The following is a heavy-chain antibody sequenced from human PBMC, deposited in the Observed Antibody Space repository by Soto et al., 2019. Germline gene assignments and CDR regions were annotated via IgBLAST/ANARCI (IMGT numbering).Heavy chain of an antibody. D-gene: IGHD1-1*01. V-gene: IGHV3-30-3*01. CDR3: ASGLDWNDGGYYYGMDV. Sequence: QVQLVESGGGVVQPGRSLRLSCAASGFTFSSYPMHWVRQAPGKGLEWVAVISYDGSNKYYADSVKGRFTISRDNSKNTLYLQMNSLRAEDTAVYYCASGLDWNDGGYYYGMDVWGQGTTVTVSS. CDR1: GFTFSSYP. J-gene: IGHJ6*02. CDR2: ISYDGSNK.